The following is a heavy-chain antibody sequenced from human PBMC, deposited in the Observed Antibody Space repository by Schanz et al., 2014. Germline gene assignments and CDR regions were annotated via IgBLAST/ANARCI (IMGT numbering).Heavy chain of an antibody. CDR3: AKTPREYCNYDNCPNWFDS. J-gene: IGHJ5*01. CDR1: GFTFSAYA. Sequence: EVQLLESGGGLVQPGGSLRLSCAASGFTFSAYAMTWVRQIPGKGLEWVSAISASGGTTYYADSVKGRFTISRDNSKNTLYLQMNSLRAEDTAVYYCAKTPREYCNYDNCPNWFDSGGQGTLVTASS. CDR2: ISASGGTT. D-gene: IGHD2-15*01. V-gene: IGHV3-23*01.